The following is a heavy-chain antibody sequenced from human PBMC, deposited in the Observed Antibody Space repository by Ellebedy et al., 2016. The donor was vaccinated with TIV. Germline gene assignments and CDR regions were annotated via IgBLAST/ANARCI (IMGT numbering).Heavy chain of an antibody. CDR3: AVQASLTSWYGY. CDR1: GFIFSNYW. J-gene: IGHJ4*02. CDR2: IKQDGSEK. V-gene: IGHV3-7*03. Sequence: GESLKISXAASGFIFSNYWMSWVRQAPGKGLEWVANIKQDGSEKYYVDSVRGRFTISRDNAKSSLYLQMNSLRAEDTAVYSCAVQASLTSWYGYWGQGTLVTVSS. D-gene: IGHD6-13*01.